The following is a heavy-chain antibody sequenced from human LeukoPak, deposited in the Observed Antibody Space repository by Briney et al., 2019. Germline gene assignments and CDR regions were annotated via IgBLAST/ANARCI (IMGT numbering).Heavy chain of an antibody. CDR2: INTNSGNP. D-gene: IGHD2-15*01. V-gene: IGHV7-4-1*02. Sequence: ASVKVSCKASGYTFTSYAMNWVRQAPGQGLEWMGWINTNSGNPTYAQGFTGRFVFSLDTSVSTAYLQISSLKAEDAAVYYCARSYYCSGGSCYFDYWGQGTLVTVSS. CDR3: ARSYYCSGGSCYFDY. CDR1: GYTFTSYA. J-gene: IGHJ4*02.